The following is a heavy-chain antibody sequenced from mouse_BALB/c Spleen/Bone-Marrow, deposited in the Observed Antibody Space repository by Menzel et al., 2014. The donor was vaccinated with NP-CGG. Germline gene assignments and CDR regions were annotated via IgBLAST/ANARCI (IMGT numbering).Heavy chain of an antibody. Sequence: EVQLQQSGGGLVRPGGSLKLSCAASGFDFSRYWMTWVRQAPGKGLEWIGEINPDSSTINYTPSLKDKFIISRDNAKNTLYLQMSKVRSEDAALYYCARPGFYGYQGVWGAGTTVTVSS. CDR1: GFDFSRYW. J-gene: IGHJ1*01. D-gene: IGHD1-2*01. CDR2: INPDSSTI. V-gene: IGHV4-1*02. CDR3: ARPGFYGYQGV.